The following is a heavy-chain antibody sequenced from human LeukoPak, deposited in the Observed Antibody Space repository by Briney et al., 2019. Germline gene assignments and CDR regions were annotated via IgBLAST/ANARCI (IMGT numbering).Heavy chain of an antibody. J-gene: IGHJ4*02. Sequence: SETLSLTCAVYGGSFSGYYWSWIRRPPGKGLEWIGEINHSGSTNYNPSLKSRVTISVDTSKNQFSLKLSSVTAADTAVYYCARRTRIAAAGTKGYYFDYWGQGTLVTVSS. D-gene: IGHD6-13*01. CDR2: INHSGST. V-gene: IGHV4-34*01. CDR1: GGSFSGYY. CDR3: ARRTRIAAAGTKGYYFDY.